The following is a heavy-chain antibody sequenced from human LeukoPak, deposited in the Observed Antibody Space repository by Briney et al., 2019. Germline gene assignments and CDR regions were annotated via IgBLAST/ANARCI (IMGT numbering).Heavy chain of an antibody. V-gene: IGHV4-39*01. Sequence: KTSETLSLTCTVSGGSISSTSYYWGWIRQPPGKGLEWIASIYYSGTTYYNPSLKSRVTISVDTSKNRFSLKLTSVTAADTAVYYCARLGTTVTPQEWGQGTLVTVSS. D-gene: IGHD4-17*01. CDR2: IYYSGTT. J-gene: IGHJ4*02. CDR1: GGSISSTSYY. CDR3: ARLGTTVTPQE.